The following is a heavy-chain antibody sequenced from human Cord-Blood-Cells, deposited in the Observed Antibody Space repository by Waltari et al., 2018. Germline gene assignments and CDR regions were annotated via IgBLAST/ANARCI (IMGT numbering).Heavy chain of an antibody. V-gene: IGHV3-53*02. D-gene: IGHD6-6*01. J-gene: IGHJ3*02. Sequence: EVQLVETGGGLIQPGGSLRLSCAASGFTVSRNYMSWVRQAPGKGLGWVSVIYSGGSTDYADSLKGRFTISRDNSKNTLYLQMNSLRAEDTAVYYCARASSADDAFDIWGQGTMVTVSS. CDR1: GFTVSRNY. CDR2: IYSGGST. CDR3: ARASSADDAFDI.